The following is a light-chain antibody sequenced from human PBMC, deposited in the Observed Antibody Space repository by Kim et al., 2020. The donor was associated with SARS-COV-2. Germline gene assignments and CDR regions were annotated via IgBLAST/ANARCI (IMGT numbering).Light chain of an antibody. Sequence: DIQMTQSPSSLSASVGDRVTITCQASQDISKYLNWYQQKPGKAPKLLICDASNLQTGVPSRFSGSGSGTDFTFTVNSLQPEDIATYYCQQYDDVPRTFGQGTKVDIK. CDR2: DAS. V-gene: IGKV1-33*01. CDR3: QQYDDVPRT. CDR1: QDISKY. J-gene: IGKJ1*01.